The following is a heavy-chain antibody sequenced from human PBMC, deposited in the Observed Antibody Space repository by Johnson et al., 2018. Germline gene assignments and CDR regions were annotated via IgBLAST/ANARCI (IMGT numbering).Heavy chain of an antibody. Sequence: QVQLVQSGAEVKKPGASVKVSCKASGYTFTSYDINWVRQATGQGLEWMGWMNPNSGNTGYAQKFQGRVTMTRNTPISTAYMERSSLRSEDTAGYYCARDQDCSSTSCLGMDVWGQGATVTVSS. D-gene: IGHD2-2*01. CDR3: ARDQDCSSTSCLGMDV. J-gene: IGHJ6*02. V-gene: IGHV1-8*01. CDR2: MNPNSGNT. CDR1: GYTFTSYD.